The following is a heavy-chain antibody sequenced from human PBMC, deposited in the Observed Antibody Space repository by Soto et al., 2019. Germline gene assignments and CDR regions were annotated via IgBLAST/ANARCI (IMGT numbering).Heavy chain of an antibody. CDR1: GFTFSSYA. CDR2: ISYDGSNK. V-gene: IGHV3-30-3*01. CDR3: ASSEYSRASFDY. Sequence: QVQLVESGGGVVQPGRSLRLSCAASGFTFSSYAMHWVRQAPGKGLEWVAVISYDGSNKYYADSVKGRFTISRDNSKNTLYLQMNSLRAEDTAVYYCASSEYSRASFDYWGQGTLVTVSS. D-gene: IGHD2-21*01. J-gene: IGHJ4*02.